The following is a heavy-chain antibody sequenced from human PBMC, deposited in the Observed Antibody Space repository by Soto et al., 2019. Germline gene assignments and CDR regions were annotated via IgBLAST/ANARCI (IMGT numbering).Heavy chain of an antibody. J-gene: IGHJ4*02. CDR3: ARDGQYSYGTFGY. CDR2: ISDDGSNK. V-gene: IGHV3-30-3*01. D-gene: IGHD5-18*01. Sequence: QVQLVESGGGVVQPGRSLRLSCAASGFTFSSYAMHWVRQAPGKGLEWVAVISDDGSNKYYADSVKGRFTISRDNSKNTMYLQMNSLRAEDTAVYYCARDGQYSYGTFGYWGQGTLVTVSS. CDR1: GFTFSSYA.